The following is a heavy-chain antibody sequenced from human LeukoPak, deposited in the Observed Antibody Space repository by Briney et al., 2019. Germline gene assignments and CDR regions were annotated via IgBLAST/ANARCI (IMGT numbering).Heavy chain of an antibody. Sequence: GGSLRLSCAASGFTVSSNYMSWVRQAPGKGLEWVSVIYSGGSTYYADSVKGRFTISREDAKNYFFLQMNSLRAGDTAVYFCAALGDSIYRGQGTLVTVSS. J-gene: IGHJ4*02. CDR3: AALGDSIY. CDR1: GFTVSSNY. CDR2: IYSGGST. D-gene: IGHD1-26*01. V-gene: IGHV3-53*01.